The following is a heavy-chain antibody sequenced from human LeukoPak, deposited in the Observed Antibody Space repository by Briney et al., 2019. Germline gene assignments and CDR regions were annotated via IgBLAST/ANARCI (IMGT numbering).Heavy chain of an antibody. J-gene: IGHJ6*02. CDR3: AKELRFGVYGMDV. CDR1: GFTFSRYA. CDR2: ISGSGVST. Sequence: GGSLRLSCAASGFTFSRYAMSWVRQAPGKGLEWVSAISGSGVSTNYADSVKGRFTISRDNSKNMLYLQMNSLRAEDTAVYYCAKELRFGVYGMDVWGQGTTVTVSS. V-gene: IGHV3-23*01. D-gene: IGHD3-10*01.